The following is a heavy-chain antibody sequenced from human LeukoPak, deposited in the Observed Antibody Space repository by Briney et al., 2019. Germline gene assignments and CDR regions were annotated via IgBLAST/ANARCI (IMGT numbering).Heavy chain of an antibody. Sequence: ASVKVSCKASGYTFTSYDINWVRQATGQGLEWMGWMNPNSGNTGYAQKFQGRVTITRNTSISTAYMELSSLRSEDTAVYYCARGRGGYYYYYYMDVWGKGTTVTVSS. J-gene: IGHJ6*03. CDR1: GYTFTSYD. V-gene: IGHV1-8*03. CDR3: ARGRGGYYYYYYMDV. CDR2: MNPNSGNT. D-gene: IGHD3-16*01.